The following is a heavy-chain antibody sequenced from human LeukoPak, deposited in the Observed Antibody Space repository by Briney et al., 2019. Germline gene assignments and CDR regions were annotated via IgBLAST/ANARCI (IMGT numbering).Heavy chain of an antibody. CDR1: GYTFTSHD. CDR3: ARLTLKYSYGFVY. D-gene: IGHD5-18*01. CDR2: MNPNSGNT. V-gene: IGHV1-8*03. Sequence: ASVKVSCKASGYTFTSHDINWVRQATGQGLEWMGWMNPNSGNTGYAQKFQGRVTITRNTSISTAYMELSSLRSEDTAVYYCARLTLKYSYGFVYWGQGTLVTVSS. J-gene: IGHJ4*02.